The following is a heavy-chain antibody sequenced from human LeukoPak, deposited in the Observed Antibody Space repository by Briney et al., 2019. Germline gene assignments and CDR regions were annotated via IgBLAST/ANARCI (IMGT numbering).Heavy chain of an antibody. Sequence: SETLSLTCAVYGGSFSGYYWSWIRQPPGKGLEWIGEINHSGVTIYNPSLKSRVTISVDTSKNQFSLRLSSVTAADTAVYYCARSHYGGPDYWGQGTLVTVSS. CDR2: INHSGVT. J-gene: IGHJ4*02. V-gene: IGHV4-34*01. D-gene: IGHD4-23*01. CDR3: ARSHYGGPDY. CDR1: GGSFSGYY.